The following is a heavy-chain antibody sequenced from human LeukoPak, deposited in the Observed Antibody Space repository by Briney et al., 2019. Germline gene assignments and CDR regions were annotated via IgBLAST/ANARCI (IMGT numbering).Heavy chain of an antibody. Sequence: PGGSLRLSCAASGLTVSSNYMSWVRQAPGKGLEWVSVIYSGGSTYYADSVKGRFTISRDNSKNTLYLQMNSLRAEDTAVYYCARLSVRWNDAFDIWGQGTMVTVSS. D-gene: IGHD3-16*02. CDR2: IYSGGST. CDR1: GLTVSSNY. V-gene: IGHV3-53*01. CDR3: ARLSVRWNDAFDI. J-gene: IGHJ3*02.